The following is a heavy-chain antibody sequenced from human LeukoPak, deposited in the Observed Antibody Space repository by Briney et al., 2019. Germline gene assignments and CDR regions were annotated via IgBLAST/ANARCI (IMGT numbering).Heavy chain of an antibody. CDR1: GGTSSSYA. V-gene: IGHV1-69*01. CDR3: TRIVDYYGSAYFDY. D-gene: IGHD3-10*01. Sequence: SVKVSCKASGGTSSSYAISWVRQAPGQGLEWMGGIIPIFGTANYAQKFQGKVTITADESTSTAYMELSSLRSEDTAVYYCTRIVDYYGSAYFDYWGQGTLVTVSS. J-gene: IGHJ4*02. CDR2: IIPIFGTA.